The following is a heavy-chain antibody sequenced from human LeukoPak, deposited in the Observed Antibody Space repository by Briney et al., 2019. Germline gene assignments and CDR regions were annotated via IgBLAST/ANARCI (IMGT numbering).Heavy chain of an antibody. CDR2: ISYDGSNK. D-gene: IGHD3-22*01. Sequence: PGGSLRLSCAASGFTFSSYGMHWVRQAPGKGLEWVAVISYDGSNKYYADSVKGRFTISRDNSKNTLYLQMNSLRAEDTAVYYCAREKGITMIVVVITNHYYGMDVWGQGTTVTVSS. CDR3: AREKGITMIVVVITNHYYGMDV. CDR1: GFTFSSYG. V-gene: IGHV3-30*19. J-gene: IGHJ6*02.